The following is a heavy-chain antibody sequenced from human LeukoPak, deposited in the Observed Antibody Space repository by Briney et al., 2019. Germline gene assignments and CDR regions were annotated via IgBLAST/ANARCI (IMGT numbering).Heavy chain of an antibody. CDR3: ARGYGSGSYNNFNH. D-gene: IGHD3-10*01. CDR2: IYYTGST. V-gene: IGHV4-59*01. CDR1: GGSISSYY. J-gene: IGHJ4*02. Sequence: SETLSLTCTVSGGSISSYYWSWIRQPPGKGLEWIGYIYYTGSTDYNPSLNSRLTMSVDTSKNQFSLNLSSVTAADTAVYYCARGYGSGSYNNFNHWGQGILVTVSS.